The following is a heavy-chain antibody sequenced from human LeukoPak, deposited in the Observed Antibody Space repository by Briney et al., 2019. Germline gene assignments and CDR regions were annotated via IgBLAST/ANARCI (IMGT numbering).Heavy chain of an antibody. V-gene: IGHV1-2*06. CDR1: GYTFTGYY. CDR3: AARGSYASIWFDP. J-gene: IGHJ5*02. Sequence: GASVKVSCKASGYTFTGYYMHWVRQAPGQGLEWMGRINPNSGGTNYAQKFQGRVTMTRDTSISTAYMELSRLRSDDTAVYYCAARGSYASIWFDPWGQGTLVTVSS. CDR2: INPNSGGT. D-gene: IGHD1-26*01.